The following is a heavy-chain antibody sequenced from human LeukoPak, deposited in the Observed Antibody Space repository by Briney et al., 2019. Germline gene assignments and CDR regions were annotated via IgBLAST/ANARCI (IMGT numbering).Heavy chain of an antibody. J-gene: IGHJ4*02. CDR2: IHTSGST. Sequence: TPSETLSLTCTVSGDSISSYCWSWIRQSAGKGLEWIGRIHTSGSTNYSPSLKSRVTMSIDTSKTQFSLKVNSVTAADTGVYYCARAPEFSSGWLLDYWGQGSLVTVSS. D-gene: IGHD6-19*01. CDR1: GDSISSYC. CDR3: ARAPEFSSGWLLDY. V-gene: IGHV4-4*07.